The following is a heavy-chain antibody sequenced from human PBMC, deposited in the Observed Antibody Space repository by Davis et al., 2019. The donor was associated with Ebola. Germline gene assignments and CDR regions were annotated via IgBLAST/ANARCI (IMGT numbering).Heavy chain of an antibody. D-gene: IGHD4-11*01. J-gene: IGHJ5*02. CDR2: IYYSGST. Sequence: SETLSLTCTVSGGSISSYYWSWIRQPPGKGLEWIGYIYYSGSTSYNPSLKSRVTISVDTSKNQFSLKLSSVTAADTAVYYCARSLTTRDLNWFDPWGQGTLVTVSS. V-gene: IGHV4-59*01. CDR3: ARSLTTRDLNWFDP. CDR1: GGSISSYY.